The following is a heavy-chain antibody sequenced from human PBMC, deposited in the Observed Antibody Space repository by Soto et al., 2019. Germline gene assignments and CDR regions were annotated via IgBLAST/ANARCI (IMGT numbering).Heavy chain of an antibody. CDR3: AKNPGSCYYFDF. CDR1: GFTFSSYA. Sequence: VQLLESGGGLVQPGGSLRLSCAASGFTFSSYAMNWVRQAPGKGLEWVSLITGGGGSTYYADSVKGRFTISRDNSKNTLYLQMNSLGAEDTAVYYCAKNPGSCYYFDFWGQGTLVTVSS. CDR2: ITGGGGST. V-gene: IGHV3-23*01. J-gene: IGHJ4*02. D-gene: IGHD6-13*01.